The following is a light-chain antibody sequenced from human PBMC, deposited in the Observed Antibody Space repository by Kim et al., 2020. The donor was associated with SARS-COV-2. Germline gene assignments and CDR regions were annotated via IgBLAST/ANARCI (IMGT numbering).Light chain of an antibody. CDR2: KAS. CDR3: QQYDTYRT. CDR1: QSIRSW. V-gene: IGKV1-5*03. J-gene: IGKJ1*01. Sequence: SASVGDRVTITCRASQSIRSWLAWYQQKPGKPPKLLIFKASTLESGVPSRFSCSGSGTDFTLTISSLQPDDFATYYCQQYDTYRTFGQGTKVEIK.